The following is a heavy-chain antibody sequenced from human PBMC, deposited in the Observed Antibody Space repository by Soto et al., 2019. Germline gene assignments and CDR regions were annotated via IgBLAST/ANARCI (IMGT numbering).Heavy chain of an antibody. Sequence: GSMKISCAASGFSLRDYGMHWVRKAPGRGLEWVAFISFAGSTHYGESMNGRFTISGDTSKNMLYLQMNGLRPDDTGVYYCAKEQFNTGCTQPGFWRQGTLVTVTS. J-gene: IGHJ1*01. CDR1: GFSLRDYG. CDR3: AKEQFNTGCTQPGF. D-gene: IGHD6-19*01. V-gene: IGHV3-30*18. CDR2: ISFAGST.